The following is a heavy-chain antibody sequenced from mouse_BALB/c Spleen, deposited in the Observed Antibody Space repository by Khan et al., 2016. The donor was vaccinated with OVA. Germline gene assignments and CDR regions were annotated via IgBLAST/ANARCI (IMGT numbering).Heavy chain of an antibody. CDR3: ARRGLRWDLDY. CDR1: GYTFINYW. Sequence: QVQLQQSGAELAKSGASVKMSCKASGYTFINYWILWVKQRPGQGLEWIGYINPSTGYTEYNQNFKDKATLTADKSSSTAYMQLSSLTSEDSAVYYCARRGLRWDLDYWGQGTTLTVSS. CDR2: INPSTGYT. J-gene: IGHJ2*01. D-gene: IGHD1-1*01. V-gene: IGHV1-7*01.